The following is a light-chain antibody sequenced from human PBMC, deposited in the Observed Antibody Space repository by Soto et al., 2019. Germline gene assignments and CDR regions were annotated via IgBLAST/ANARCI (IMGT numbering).Light chain of an antibody. CDR2: EVS. CDR3: SSYAGSNNYV. V-gene: IGLV2-8*01. J-gene: IGLJ1*01. CDR1: SSDVGGYNY. Sequence: QSVLTQPPSASGSPGPSVTISCTGTSSDVGGYNYVSWYQQHPGKAPKLMIYEVSKRPSGVPDRFSGSKSGNTASLTVSGLQAEDEADYYCSSYAGSNNYVFGTGTKVTV.